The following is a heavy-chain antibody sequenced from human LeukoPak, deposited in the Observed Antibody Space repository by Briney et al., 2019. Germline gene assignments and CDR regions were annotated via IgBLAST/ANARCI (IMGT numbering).Heavy chain of an antibody. CDR1: GYSIRSGYH. V-gene: IGHV4-38-2*01. CDR2: IYQSGST. CDR3: ARRDFDSSGYLSFYFDY. J-gene: IGHJ4*02. Sequence: TSETPSLTCAVSGYSIRSGYHWSWIRQPPGKGLEWIGSIYQSGSTYYNPSLKSRVTISVDTSKNQFSLNLSSVTAADSAVYYCARRDFDSSGYLSFYFDYWGQGTLVTVSS. D-gene: IGHD3-22*01.